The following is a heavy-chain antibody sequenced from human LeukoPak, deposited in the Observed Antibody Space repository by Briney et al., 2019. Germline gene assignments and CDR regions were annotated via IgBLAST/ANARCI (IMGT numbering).Heavy chain of an antibody. CDR2: ISWNSGSI. Sequence: GGSLRLSCAASGFTFDDYAMHWVRQAPGKGLEWVSGISWNSGSIGYADSVKGRFTISRDNSKNTFYLQMNSLRAEDTALYYCAEGSGSGWYGWFAPWGQGTLVTVSS. D-gene: IGHD6-19*01. J-gene: IGHJ5*02. V-gene: IGHV3-9*01. CDR3: AEGSGSGWYGWFAP. CDR1: GFTFDDYA.